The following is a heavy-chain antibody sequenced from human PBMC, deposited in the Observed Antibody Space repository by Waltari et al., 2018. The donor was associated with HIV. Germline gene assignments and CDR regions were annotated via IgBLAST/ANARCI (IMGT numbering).Heavy chain of an antibody. J-gene: IGHJ2*01. CDR2: VYYRGST. Sequence: QVQLQESGPGLVKPSQTLSLTCTVSGDSINSGSYYWAWIRQHPEKGLDWIAFVYYRGSTVSNPSFKSRATVSVDTSKNQFSLKLTSMTAADTAVYYCARVVYWYFDLWGRGTLVTVSS. CDR3: ARVVYWYFDL. CDR1: GDSINSGSYY. V-gene: IGHV4-31*03.